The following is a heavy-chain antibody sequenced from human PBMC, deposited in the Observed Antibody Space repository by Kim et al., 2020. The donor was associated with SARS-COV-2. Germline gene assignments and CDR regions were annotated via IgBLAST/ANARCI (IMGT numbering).Heavy chain of an antibody. V-gene: IGHV4-59*08. CDR1: GGSISTYH. CDR2: MYNSGST. Sequence: SETLSLTYTVSGGSISTYHWTWIRQPPGKGLEWIASMYNSGSTDYNPSLKSRVTILADTSKNQYSLNLSSVTAADTAVYYCARHIPLNPNFFDYWGQGTL. J-gene: IGHJ4*02. CDR3: ARHIPLNPNFFDY.